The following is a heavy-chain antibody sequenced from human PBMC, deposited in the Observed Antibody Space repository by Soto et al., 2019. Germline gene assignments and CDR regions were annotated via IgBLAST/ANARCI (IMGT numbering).Heavy chain of an antibody. J-gene: IGHJ5*02. D-gene: IGHD2-8*02. Sequence: ASLKPCSKTPRETITSSARMWLQQAPGQGLEWMGWIATYNSNRNYAQKFQGRLTLTTDTSTSTAYMELKSLGYDDTFVYYGARVLRGGVNGLAPWLQGTSVTVS. CDR2: IATYNSNR. CDR1: RETITSSA. V-gene: IGHV1-18*01. CDR3: ARVLRGGVNGLAP.